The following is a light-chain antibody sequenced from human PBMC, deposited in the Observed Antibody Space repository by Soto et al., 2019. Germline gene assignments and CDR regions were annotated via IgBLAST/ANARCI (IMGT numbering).Light chain of an antibody. V-gene: IGLV2-14*01. CDR3: SSYTSSSTYVV. J-gene: IGLJ2*01. CDR2: DVS. CDR1: SSDVGGYNY. Sequence: QSALTQPASVSGSPGQSITISCTGTSSDVGGYNYVSWYQQHPGKAPKLMIYDVSNRPSGVSNRFSGSKSGNTASLTISGLQAEAVADYYCSSYTSSSTYVVFGGGTKLTVL.